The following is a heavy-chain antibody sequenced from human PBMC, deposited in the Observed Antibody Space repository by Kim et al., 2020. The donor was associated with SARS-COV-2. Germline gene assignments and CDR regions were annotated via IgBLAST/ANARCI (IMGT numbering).Heavy chain of an antibody. Sequence: GGSLRLSCAASGFSFSDSAMHWVRQASGKGLEWVGRIRSKANSYATTYAASVKGRFTISRDDSKNAAYLQMNSLKTEDTAGYYCTRVPGTALDFWDAYDIWGQGTMVTVSS. CDR3: TRVPGTALDFWDAYDI. D-gene: IGHD3-3*01. V-gene: IGHV3-73*01. J-gene: IGHJ3*02. CDR2: IRSKANSYAT. CDR1: GFSFSDSA.